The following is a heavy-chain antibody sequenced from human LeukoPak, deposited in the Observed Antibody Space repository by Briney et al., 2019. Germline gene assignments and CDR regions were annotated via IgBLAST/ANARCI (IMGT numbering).Heavy chain of an antibody. J-gene: IGHJ3*02. CDR1: GFTFNNAW. V-gene: IGHV3-15*01. CDR3: TTENYYDSSGFGAFDI. Sequence: GGSLRLSCAASGFTFNNAWMSWVRQAPGKGLEWVGRIKSKTDGGTTDYAAPVKGRFTISRDDSKNTLYLQMNSLKTEDTAVYYYTTENYYDSSGFGAFDIWGQGTMVTVSS. CDR2: IKSKTDGGTT. D-gene: IGHD3-22*01.